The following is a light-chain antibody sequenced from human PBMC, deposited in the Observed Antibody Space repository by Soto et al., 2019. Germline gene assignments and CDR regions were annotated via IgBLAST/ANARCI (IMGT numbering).Light chain of an antibody. CDR3: AVWDDNLNGVV. CDR2: YDD. CDR1: RANIGNNA. Sequence: QSVLTQPPSVTEAPRQRVTISCSGSRANIGNNAVNWYQQLPGKAPKLLIYYDDLLSSGVSDRFSGSKSGTSASLAISGLQSEDEADYYCAVWDDNLNGVVFGGGTNVTVL. V-gene: IGLV1-36*01. J-gene: IGLJ2*01.